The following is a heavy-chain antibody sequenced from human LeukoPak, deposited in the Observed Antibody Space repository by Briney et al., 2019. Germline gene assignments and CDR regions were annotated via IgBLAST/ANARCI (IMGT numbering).Heavy chain of an antibody. CDR3: AKDLVSHRSVGSSEKVDY. CDR2: ILGGGDTT. J-gene: IGHJ4*02. D-gene: IGHD3-10*01. V-gene: IGHV3-23*01. CDR1: GFTFSYYA. Sequence: GGSLRLSCEASGFTFSYYAMNWVRQAPGQGLEWVSAILGGGDTTSYADSVKGRFTISRDNSKNTLHLQMNSLSAEDTAVYYCAKDLVSHRSVGSSEKVDYWGQGILVIVSS.